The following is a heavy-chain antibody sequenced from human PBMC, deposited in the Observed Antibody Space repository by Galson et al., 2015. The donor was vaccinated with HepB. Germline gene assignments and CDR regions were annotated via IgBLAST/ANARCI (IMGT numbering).Heavy chain of an antibody. CDR1: GGSIKSIHYY. V-gene: IGHV4-39*01. CDR3: AKQGSSWSSGAWSDP. Sequence: ATLSPTCTVSGGSIKSIHYYWGWIRQPPGKGLEWIASIYHNGNPYYNPSLKSRVTISVNTSKNQFSLKLNSVTATDTAVYSFAKQGSSWSSGAWSDPWGQGTLVTVSS. CDR2: IYHNGNP. J-gene: IGHJ5*02. D-gene: IGHD6-19*01.